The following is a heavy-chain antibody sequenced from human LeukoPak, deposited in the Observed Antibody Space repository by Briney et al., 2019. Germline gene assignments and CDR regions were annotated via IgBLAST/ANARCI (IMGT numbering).Heavy chain of an antibody. CDR3: ARTRSGGSLDAFDI. V-gene: IGHV4-59*08. J-gene: IGHJ3*02. D-gene: IGHD2-15*01. CDR2: IYYSGST. CDR1: GGSISSYY. Sequence: SETLSLTCTVSGGSISSYYRSWIRQPPGKELEWIGDIYYSGSTNYNPSLKSRVTISVDTSKNQFSLKLSSVTAADTAVYYCARTRSGGSLDAFDIWGQGTMVTVSS.